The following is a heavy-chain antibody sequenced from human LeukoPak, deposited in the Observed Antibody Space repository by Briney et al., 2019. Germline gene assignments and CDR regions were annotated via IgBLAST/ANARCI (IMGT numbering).Heavy chain of an antibody. CDR3: ARSLTTVTTDY. D-gene: IGHD4-17*01. J-gene: IGHJ4*02. CDR2: ISSSGSTI. Sequence: KAGGSLRLSCAASGFTFSDYYMSWIRQAPGKGLEWVSYISSSGSTIYYADSVKGRFTISKDNAKNSLYLQMNSLRAEDTAVYYCARSLTTVTTDYWGQGTLVTVSS. V-gene: IGHV3-11*04. CDR1: GFTFSDYY.